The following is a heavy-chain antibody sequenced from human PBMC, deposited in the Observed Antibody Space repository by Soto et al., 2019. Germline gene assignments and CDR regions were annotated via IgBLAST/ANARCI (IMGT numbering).Heavy chain of an antibody. CDR2: IYWDDDK. J-gene: IGHJ2*01. CDR1: GFSLSTSGVG. CDR3: AHSSANDYGDYVYFDL. D-gene: IGHD4-17*01. Sequence: QITLKESGPTLVKPTQTLTLTCTFSGFSLSTSGVGVGWIRQPPGKALEWLALIYWDDDKRYSPSLKSRLTITKDTSKNQVVLTMTNMDPVDTATYYCAHSSANDYGDYVYFDLWGRGTLVTVSS. V-gene: IGHV2-5*02.